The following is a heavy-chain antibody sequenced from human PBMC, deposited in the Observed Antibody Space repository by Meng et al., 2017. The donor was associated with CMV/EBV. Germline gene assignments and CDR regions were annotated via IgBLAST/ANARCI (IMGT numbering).Heavy chain of an antibody. Sequence: GESLKISCAASGFTFNSYEMNWVRQAPGKGLEWVSYISSSGSTIYYADSVKGRFTISRDNAKNSLYLQMNSLRAEDTAVYYSARGTYDFWSGYYMGLDYWGQGTLVTVSS. CDR1: GFTFNSYE. V-gene: IGHV3-48*03. CDR3: ARGTYDFWSGYYMGLDY. CDR2: ISSSGSTI. D-gene: IGHD3-3*01. J-gene: IGHJ4*02.